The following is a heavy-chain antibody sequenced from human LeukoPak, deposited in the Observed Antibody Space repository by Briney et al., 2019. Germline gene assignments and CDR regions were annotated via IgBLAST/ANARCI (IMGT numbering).Heavy chain of an antibody. CDR2: ISYHGRNK. Sequence: GRSLRPSCAASGFSFSSYAMHWVRQAPGKGLGWVADISYHGRNKHDADPAKGRFTISRDNSKNTLDQQMNSLRVEDTAVYYCARGYGDYIDYWGQGTLVTVSS. D-gene: IGHD4-17*01. CDR1: GFSFSSYA. CDR3: ARGYGDYIDY. V-gene: IGHV3-30*04. J-gene: IGHJ4*02.